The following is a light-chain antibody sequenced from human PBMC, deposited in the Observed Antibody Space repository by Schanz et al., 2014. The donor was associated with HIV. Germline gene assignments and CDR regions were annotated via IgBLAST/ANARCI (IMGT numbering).Light chain of an antibody. CDR1: SSDVGGYNF. Sequence: QSALTQPPSASGSPGQSVTISCSGTSSDVGGYNFVSWYQHHPGKAPKLIIYEVSQRPSGVPDRFSGSKSGNTASLTVSGLQAEDEADYYCSSYTSSSTDVFGTGTKVTVL. CDR3: SSYTSSSTDV. J-gene: IGLJ1*01. CDR2: EVS. V-gene: IGLV2-8*01.